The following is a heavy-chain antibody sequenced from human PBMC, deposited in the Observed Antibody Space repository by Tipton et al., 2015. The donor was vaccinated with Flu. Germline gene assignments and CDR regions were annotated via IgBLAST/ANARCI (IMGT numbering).Heavy chain of an antibody. Sequence: QLVQSGAEVKKPGSSVRVSCKASGGTFSSYAISWVRQAPGQRLEWMGWISSDSGDTKYAQNLQGRVTMTTDTSTATAYMELRSLTSDDTAVYFCVRDPLSGTYPNYWGQGTLVTVSS. CDR2: ISSDSGDT. CDR3: VRDPLSGTYPNY. J-gene: IGHJ4*02. V-gene: IGHV1-18*01. D-gene: IGHD1-26*01. CDR1: GGTFSSYA.